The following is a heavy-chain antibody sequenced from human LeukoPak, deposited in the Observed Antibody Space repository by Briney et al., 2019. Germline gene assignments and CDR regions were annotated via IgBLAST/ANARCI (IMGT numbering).Heavy chain of an antibody. CDR2: INPNSGDT. CDR1: GYTFSAYS. D-gene: IGHD5/OR15-5a*01. J-gene: IGHJ4*02. Sequence: ASVKVSCKASGYTFSAYSMHWVRQVPGQGLQWMAWINPNSGDTDYAQDFRGRVTLTSDTSISTAYMELKSLTSNDTAVYFCARLKSRAEVSAWGPGTLVIVSS. CDR3: ARLKSRAEVSA. V-gene: IGHV1-2*02.